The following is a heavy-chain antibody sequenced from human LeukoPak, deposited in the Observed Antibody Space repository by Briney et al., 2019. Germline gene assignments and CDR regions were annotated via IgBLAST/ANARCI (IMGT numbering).Heavy chain of an antibody. CDR2: ISSRGSTI. Sequence: GGSLRLSCAASEFTFSSYEMNWVRQAPGKGLEWVSYISSRGSTIYYADSVKGRFAISRDNAKNSLYLQMNSLRAEDMAVYYCARGAGATTDNYLDYWGQGTLVTVSS. V-gene: IGHV3-48*03. J-gene: IGHJ4*02. CDR3: ARGAGATTDNYLDY. D-gene: IGHD1-26*01. CDR1: EFTFSSYE.